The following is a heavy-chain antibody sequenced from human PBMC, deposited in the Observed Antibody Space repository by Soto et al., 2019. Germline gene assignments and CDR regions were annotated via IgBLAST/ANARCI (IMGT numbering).Heavy chain of an antibody. J-gene: IGHJ6*02. CDR2: ISSSSSTI. D-gene: IGHD2-2*01. CDR3: ARDHRPIVVYYYGMDV. V-gene: IGHV3-48*02. CDR1: GFTFSSYS. Sequence: EVQLVESGGGLVQPGGSLRLSCAASGFTFSSYSMNWVRQAPGKGLEWVSYISSSSSTIYYADSVKGRFTISRDNAKNSLYLQMNSLRDEDTAVYYCARDHRPIVVYYYGMDVWGQGITVTVSS.